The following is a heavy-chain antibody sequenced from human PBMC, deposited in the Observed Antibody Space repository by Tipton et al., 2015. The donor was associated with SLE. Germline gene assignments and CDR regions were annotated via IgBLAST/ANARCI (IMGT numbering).Heavy chain of an antibody. Sequence: TLSLTCTVSGGSIRSYYWTWIRQPPGKRLEWIGYISYSGSTNYNPSLRSRVTISGDTSKNHLSLKLTSLTAADTAVYYCARAMLIFGVVKVEYGMDVWGQGTTVTVSS. J-gene: IGHJ6*02. CDR3: ARAMLIFGVVKVEYGMDV. CDR2: ISYSGST. D-gene: IGHD3-3*01. CDR1: GGSIRSYY. V-gene: IGHV4-59*01.